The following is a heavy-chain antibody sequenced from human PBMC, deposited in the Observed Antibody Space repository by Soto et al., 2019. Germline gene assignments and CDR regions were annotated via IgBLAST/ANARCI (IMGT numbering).Heavy chain of an antibody. CDR1: GFTFSSYS. D-gene: IGHD6-13*01. CDR2: ISSSSSYI. J-gene: IGHJ4*02. Sequence: GGSPRLSCAASGFTFSSYSMNWVRQAPGKGLEWVSSISSSSSYIYYADSVKGRFTISRDNAKNSLYLQMNSLRAEDTAVYYCASKEKAAGSFDYWGQGTLVTVSS. CDR3: ASKEKAAGSFDY. V-gene: IGHV3-21*01.